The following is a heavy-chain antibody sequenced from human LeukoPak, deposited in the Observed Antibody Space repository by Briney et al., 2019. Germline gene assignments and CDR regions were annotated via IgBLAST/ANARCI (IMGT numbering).Heavy chain of an antibody. D-gene: IGHD3-10*01. CDR2: IYTSGST. Sequence: SETLSLTCTVSGGSISSGSYYWSWIRQPDGKGLEWIGRIYTSGSTNYNPSLKSRVTISVDTSKNQFSLKLSSVTAADTAVYYCARDYYGSGSYFGGFDYWGQGTLVTVSS. CDR1: GGSISSGSYY. CDR3: ARDYYGSGSYFGGFDY. V-gene: IGHV4-61*02. J-gene: IGHJ4*02.